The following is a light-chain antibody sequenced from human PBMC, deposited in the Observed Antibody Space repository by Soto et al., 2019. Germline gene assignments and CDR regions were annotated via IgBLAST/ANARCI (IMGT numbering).Light chain of an antibody. CDR1: SSNIGNNY. CDR2: DND. V-gene: IGLV1-51*01. J-gene: IGLJ2*01. CDR3: GTWDSSLSAVV. Sequence: QSVLTQPPSVSAAPGQKVTLSCSGSSSNIGNNYVSWYQQLPGTAPKLLIYDNDPRPSGIPDRFSGSKSDTSATLGITGLQTGDEADYYCGTWDSSLSAVVFGGGTKLTVL.